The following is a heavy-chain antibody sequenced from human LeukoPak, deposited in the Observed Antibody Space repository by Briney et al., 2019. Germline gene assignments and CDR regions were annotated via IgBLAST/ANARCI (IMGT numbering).Heavy chain of an antibody. CDR2: IKSRTDGETT. Sequence: GGSLRHSCTASRFTFSSVWMTWVRPAPGKGLEWVGRIKSRTDGETTDYAAPVKGRFSISRDDSENTLYLQMNSLKNEDTAVYFCTTVHGAGPVNFDYWGQGSLVTVSS. D-gene: IGHD3-16*01. CDR3: TTVHGAGPVNFDY. J-gene: IGHJ4*02. V-gene: IGHV3-15*01. CDR1: RFTFSSVW.